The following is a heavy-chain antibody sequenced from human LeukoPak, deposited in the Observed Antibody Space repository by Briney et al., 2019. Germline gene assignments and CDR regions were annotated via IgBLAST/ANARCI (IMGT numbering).Heavy chain of an antibody. Sequence: GGSLRLSCAASGFTFSSYGMHWVRQAPGKGLEWVAVIWYDGSNKYYADSVKGRFTISRDNSKNTLYLQMNSLRAEDTAVYYCASLGIAGDAFDIWGQGTMVTVSS. J-gene: IGHJ3*02. CDR2: IWYDGSNK. CDR1: GFTFSSYG. V-gene: IGHV3-33*01. D-gene: IGHD6-13*01. CDR3: ASLGIAGDAFDI.